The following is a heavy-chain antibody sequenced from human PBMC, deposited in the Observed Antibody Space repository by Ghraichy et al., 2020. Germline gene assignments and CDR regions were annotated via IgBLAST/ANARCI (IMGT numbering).Heavy chain of an antibody. V-gene: IGHV1-8*01. CDR1: GYTFSSYD. Sequence: ASVKVSCKASGYTFSSYDVNWVRQATGQGLEWMGWMNPNSGNTGNAQKFQGRVTMTRDTSISTAYLELSSLRSEDTGVYYCGRAVGAVAGRMYYFDYWGQGTLVTVSS. J-gene: IGHJ4*02. CDR2: MNPNSGNT. D-gene: IGHD6-19*01. CDR3: GRAVGAVAGRMYYFDY.